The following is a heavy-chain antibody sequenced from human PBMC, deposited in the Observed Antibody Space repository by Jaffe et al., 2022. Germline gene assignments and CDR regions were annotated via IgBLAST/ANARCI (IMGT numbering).Heavy chain of an antibody. D-gene: IGHD1-26*01. V-gene: IGHV4-38-2*01. Sequence: QVQLQESGPGLVKPSETLSLTCAVSGYSISSGYYWGWIRQPPGKGLEWIGSIYHSGSTYKNPSLKSRVTISVDTSKDQFSLDLSSVTAADTAVYYCASGVAANYYYYYMDVWGKGTTVTVSS. J-gene: IGHJ6*03. CDR3: ASGVAANYYYYYMDV. CDR1: GYSISSGYY. CDR2: IYHSGST.